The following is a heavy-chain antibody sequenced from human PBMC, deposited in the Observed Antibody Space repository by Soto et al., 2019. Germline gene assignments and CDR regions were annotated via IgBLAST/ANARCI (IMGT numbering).Heavy chain of an antibody. V-gene: IGHV5-51*01. CDR3: ARKDKSGYFNWFDP. CDR1: GYKVTSSW. Sequence: GESLKISCRTPGYKVTSSWIAWVRQMPGKGLEWTGIIFPSDSDTRYSPSFPGQVTISADRSTSTVFLQWASLKASDTAVYFCARKDKSGYFNWFDPWGQGTLVTVSS. D-gene: IGHD3-22*01. J-gene: IGHJ5*02. CDR2: IFPSDSDT.